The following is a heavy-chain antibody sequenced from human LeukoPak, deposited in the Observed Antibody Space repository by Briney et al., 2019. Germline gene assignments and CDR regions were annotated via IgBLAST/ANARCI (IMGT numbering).Heavy chain of an antibody. CDR1: GFTFSSYS. CDR3: AREASDDYYYYMDV. J-gene: IGHJ6*03. CDR2: ISSSSSYI. V-gene: IGHV3-21*01. Sequence: PGRSLRLSCAASGFTFSSYSMNWVRQAPGKGLEWVSSISSSSSYIYYADSVKGRFTISRDNAKNSLYLQMNSLRAEDTAVYYCAREASDDYYYYMDVWGKGTTVTVSS.